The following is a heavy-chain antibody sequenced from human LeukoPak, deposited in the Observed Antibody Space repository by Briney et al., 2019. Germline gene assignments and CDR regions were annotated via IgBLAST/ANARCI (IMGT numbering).Heavy chain of an antibody. CDR1: GYSFSNYW. V-gene: IGHV5-51*01. CDR2: IYPGNYET. J-gene: IGHJ4*02. D-gene: IGHD2-21*02. CDR3: ATPPGYCGNDCSFDH. Sequence: GESLKISCEGSGYSFSNYWIGWVRQMPGKGLEWMGIIYPGNYETRYSPSFQGLVTISVDKSISTAYLQWSSLKASDTAMCYCATPPGYCGNDCSFDHWGQGTLVTVSS.